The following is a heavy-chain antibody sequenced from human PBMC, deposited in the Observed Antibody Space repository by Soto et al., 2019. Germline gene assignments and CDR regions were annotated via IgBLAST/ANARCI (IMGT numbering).Heavy chain of an antibody. CDR1: AFIFTNHA. Sequence: QVHLVESGGGVVQPGRSLRLSCEASAFIFTNHAMHWVRQAPGKGLEWVAAISYDGRSTMYADSVRGRFSISRDNSKSTLYLQMNTLRAEDTAVYYCAKDKPGTTSFDDWGQGTLVTVSS. V-gene: IGHV3-30*18. CDR3: AKDKPGTTSFDD. J-gene: IGHJ4*02. CDR2: ISYDGRST. D-gene: IGHD1-1*01.